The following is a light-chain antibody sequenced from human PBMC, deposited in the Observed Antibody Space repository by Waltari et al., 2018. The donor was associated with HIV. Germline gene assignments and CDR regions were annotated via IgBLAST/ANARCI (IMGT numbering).Light chain of an antibody. CDR2: EVT. J-gene: IGLJ2*01. Sequence: QSALTPPASVSGPPGQSITISCTGTSSDIGYFNVVSWYQQRPDKAPKVLISEVTIRSSVVSNRFSGSKSCNTASLTISGLRAEDEAVYHCSSYSGTNTFLFGGGTKVTVL. CDR3: SSYSGTNTFL. CDR1: SSDIGYFNV. V-gene: IGLV2-23*02.